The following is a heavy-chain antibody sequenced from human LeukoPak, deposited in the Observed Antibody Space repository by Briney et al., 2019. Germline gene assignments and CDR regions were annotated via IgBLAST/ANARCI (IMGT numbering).Heavy chain of an antibody. Sequence: GTSVKVSCKASGFTFTNSAVQWVRQARGQRLEWIGWIVVGSGNTNYAQKFQERVTITRDMSTSTAYMELSSLRSEDTAVYFCAANGPRPGRGPSGSYPFDMVWGQGTLVTVSS. CDR3: AANGPRPGRGPSGSYPFDMV. CDR1: GFTFTNSA. CDR2: IVVGSGNT. J-gene: IGHJ4*02. V-gene: IGHV1-58*01. D-gene: IGHD1-26*01.